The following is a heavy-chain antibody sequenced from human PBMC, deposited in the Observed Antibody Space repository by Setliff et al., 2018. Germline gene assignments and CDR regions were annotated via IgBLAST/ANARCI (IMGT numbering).Heavy chain of an antibody. CDR2: IRVHNGNT. J-gene: IGHJ4*02. V-gene: IGHV1-18*01. CDR1: GYASRLYG. CDR3: ARARLGVPQLFDY. D-gene: IGHD3-10*01. Sequence: GASVKVSCKASGYASRLYGITWVRQAPGQGLEWMGWIRVHNGNTNYAQKLQGRVPMSTDTSMSTAYMELRNLRSDDTAVYYCARARLGVPQLFDYWGQGTLVTVSS.